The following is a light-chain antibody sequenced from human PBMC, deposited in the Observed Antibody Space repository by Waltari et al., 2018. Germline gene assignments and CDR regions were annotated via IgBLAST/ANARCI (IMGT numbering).Light chain of an antibody. V-gene: IGKV1D-13*01. Sequence: AIQLTHYPSSLSSSVGDKVTITCQAAQGIGSDLAWYQQKPGKSPRLLIYDASSLESGVPSRFSGSGSGTDFTLIISSLQPEDFATYYGQQFDNFPFTFGPGTKVDI. J-gene: IGKJ3*01. CDR3: QQFDNFPFT. CDR1: QGIGSD. CDR2: DAS.